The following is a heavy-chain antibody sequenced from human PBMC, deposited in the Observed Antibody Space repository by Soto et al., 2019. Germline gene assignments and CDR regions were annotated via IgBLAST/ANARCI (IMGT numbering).Heavy chain of an antibody. J-gene: IGHJ6*03. D-gene: IGHD2-2*01. Sequence: SETLSLTCTVSGGSISSYYWSWIRQPPGKGLEWIGYIYYSGSTNYNPSLKSRVTISVDTSKNQFSLKLSSVTAADTAVYYCARGTSGIVVVPAAMHYYYYYMDVWGKGTTVTVSS. V-gene: IGHV4-59*01. CDR2: IYYSGST. CDR1: GGSISSYY. CDR3: ARGTSGIVVVPAAMHYYYYYMDV.